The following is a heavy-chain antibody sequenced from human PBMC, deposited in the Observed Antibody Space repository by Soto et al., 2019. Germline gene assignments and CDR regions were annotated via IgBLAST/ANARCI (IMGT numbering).Heavy chain of an antibody. J-gene: IGHJ4*02. CDR2: IYYSGST. D-gene: IGHD6-13*01. V-gene: IGHV4-59*01. CDR1: GVSISSYY. Sequence: SETLSLTCTVSGVSISSYYWSWIRQPPGKGLEWIGYIYYSGSTNYNPSLKSRVTISVDTSKNQFSLKLSSVTAADTAVYYCARVEAAEYYFDYWGQGTLVTVSS. CDR3: ARVEAAEYYFDY.